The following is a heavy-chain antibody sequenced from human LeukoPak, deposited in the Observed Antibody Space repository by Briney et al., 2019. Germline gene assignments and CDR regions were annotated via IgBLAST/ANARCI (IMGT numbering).Heavy chain of an antibody. V-gene: IGHV4-39*01. CDR1: GGSISSSSYY. Sequence: SETLSLTCTVSGGSISSSSYYWGWIRQPPGKGLEWIGSIYYSGSTYYNPSLKSRVTISVDTSKNQFSLKLSSVTAADTAVYYCARGLSRLPPGGYWGQGTLVTVSS. CDR2: IYYSGST. D-gene: IGHD2-15*01. CDR3: ARGLSRLPPGGY. J-gene: IGHJ4*02.